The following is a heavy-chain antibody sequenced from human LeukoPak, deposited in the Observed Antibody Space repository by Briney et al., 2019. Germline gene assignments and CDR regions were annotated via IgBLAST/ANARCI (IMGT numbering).Heavy chain of an antibody. J-gene: IGHJ6*02. D-gene: IGHD5-18*01. CDR2: ISSSASTI. CDR1: GFSFSDFH. V-gene: IGHV3-11*04. Sequence: GGSLRLSCAASGFSFSDFHMSWIRQAPGKGLEWVSYISSSASTIYYAESTKGRFTISRDNAKNSLYLQMNSLRAEDTAVYYCARGGFTWTQNPYAMDVWGQGTTVTVSS. CDR3: ARGGFTWTQNPYAMDV.